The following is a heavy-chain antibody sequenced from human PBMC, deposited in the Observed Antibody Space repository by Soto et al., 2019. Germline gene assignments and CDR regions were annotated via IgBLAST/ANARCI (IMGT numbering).Heavy chain of an antibody. CDR3: ARGTTDWFDP. Sequence: QVQLQESGPGLVKPSLTLSLTCTVSGGSISTCGYYWSWIRQHPGKGLEWIGYIYYTGSTYYTPSLKSRVTISLDTSKNQFSLNLSSVTAADTAVYYCARGTTDWFDPWGQGTLVTVSS. CDR1: GGSISTCGYY. CDR2: IYYTGST. D-gene: IGHD1-26*01. V-gene: IGHV4-31*03. J-gene: IGHJ5*02.